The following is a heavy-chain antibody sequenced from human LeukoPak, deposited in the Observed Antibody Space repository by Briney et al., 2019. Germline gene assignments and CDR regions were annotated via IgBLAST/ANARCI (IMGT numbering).Heavy chain of an antibody. J-gene: IGHJ4*02. D-gene: IGHD1-1*01. Sequence: ASVKVSCKASGFTFTVYYIHWVRQAPGQGLEWLGWIDPNSGVTNYAQRFQGRVAMTRDTSISAAYMELSRLRSDDSAVYYCARAKRLPLDYWGQGTLVTVSS. V-gene: IGHV1-2*02. CDR3: ARAKRLPLDY. CDR2: IDPNSGVT. CDR1: GFTFTVYY.